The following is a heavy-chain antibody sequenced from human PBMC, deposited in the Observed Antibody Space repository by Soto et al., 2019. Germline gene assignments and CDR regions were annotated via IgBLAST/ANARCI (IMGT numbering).Heavy chain of an antibody. V-gene: IGHV4-28*03. CDR1: GYSISSSNW. D-gene: IGHD2-8*02. Sequence: SETLSLTCAVSGYSISSSNWWGWIRQPPGEGLEWIGEINYSGSTNYNPSLKSRVTISVDTSKNQFSLKLTSVTAADTAVYYCARDKITGLFDYWGQGTLVTVS. CDR2: INYSGST. J-gene: IGHJ4*02. CDR3: ARDKITGLFDY.